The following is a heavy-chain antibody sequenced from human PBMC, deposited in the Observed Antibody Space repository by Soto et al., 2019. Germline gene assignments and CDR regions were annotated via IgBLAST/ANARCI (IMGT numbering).Heavy chain of an antibody. Sequence: PGGSLRLSCAASGFTFDDYAMHWVRQAPGKGLEWVTGISWNSGSIDYADSVKGRFTISRDNAKNSLYLQMNSLRAEDTALYYCAKDDYGDYGRTSGFDYWGQGTLVTVSS. D-gene: IGHD4-17*01. CDR3: AKDDYGDYGRTSGFDY. V-gene: IGHV3-9*01. CDR1: GFTFDDYA. CDR2: ISWNSGSI. J-gene: IGHJ4*02.